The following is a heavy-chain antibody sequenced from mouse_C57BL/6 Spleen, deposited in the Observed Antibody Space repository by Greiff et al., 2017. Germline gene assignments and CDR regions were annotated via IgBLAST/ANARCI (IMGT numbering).Heavy chain of an antibody. J-gene: IGHJ2*01. Sequence: QVQLQQSGPELVKPGASVKISCKASGYAFSSSWMNWVKQRPGKGLEWIGRIYPGDGDTNYNGKFKGKATLTADKSSSTAYMQLSSLTSEDAAVYFCAREALPTGAFFDYWGQGTTLTVSS. V-gene: IGHV1-82*01. D-gene: IGHD5-5*01. CDR3: AREALPTGAFFDY. CDR2: IYPGDGDT. CDR1: GYAFSSSW.